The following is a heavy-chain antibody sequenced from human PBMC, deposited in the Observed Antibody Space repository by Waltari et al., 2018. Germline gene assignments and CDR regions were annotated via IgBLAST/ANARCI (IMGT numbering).Heavy chain of an antibody. Sequence: QVQLQESGPGLVKPSETLSLTCTVSGYSISSGYSWGWIRQPPGKGLEWIGSIYHSGSTYYNPSLKSRVTISVDTSKNQFSLKLSSVTAADTAVYYCARMKYTSSSGPVYYFDYWGQGTLVTVSS. CDR2: IYHSGST. D-gene: IGHD6-6*01. CDR1: GYSISSGYS. V-gene: IGHV4-38-2*02. CDR3: ARMKYTSSSGPVYYFDY. J-gene: IGHJ4*02.